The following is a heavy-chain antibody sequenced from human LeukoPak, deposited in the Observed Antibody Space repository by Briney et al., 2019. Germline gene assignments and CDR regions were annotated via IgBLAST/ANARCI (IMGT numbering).Heavy chain of an antibody. V-gene: IGHV5-51*01. J-gene: IGHJ6*02. D-gene: IGHD3-10*01. CDR1: GYSFTSYW. Sequence: GESLKISCKGSGYSFTSYWIGWVRPLPGKGLEWMGIINPADSDTRYSPSFQGQVTISADKSISTAYLQWSSLKASDTAMYYCARQLGTVPDNFYYYYGMDVWGQGTTVTVSS. CDR3: ARQLGTVPDNFYYYYGMDV. CDR2: INPADSDT.